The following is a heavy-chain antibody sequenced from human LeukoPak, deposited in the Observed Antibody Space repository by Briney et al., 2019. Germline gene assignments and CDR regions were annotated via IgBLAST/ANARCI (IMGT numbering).Heavy chain of an antibody. CDR3: ARGSVIWFGEQYYFDY. D-gene: IGHD3-10*01. V-gene: IGHV3-11*01. Sequence: GGSLRLSCAASGFTFSDYYMSWIRQAPGKGLEWVSYISSSGSTIYYADSVKGRFTISRDNAKNSLYLQMNSLRAEDTAVYYCARGSVIWFGEQYYFDYWGQGVLVIVSS. CDR2: ISSSGSTI. CDR1: GFTFSDYY. J-gene: IGHJ4*02.